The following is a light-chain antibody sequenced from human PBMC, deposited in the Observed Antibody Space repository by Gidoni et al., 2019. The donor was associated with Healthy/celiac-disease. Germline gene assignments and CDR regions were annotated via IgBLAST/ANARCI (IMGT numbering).Light chain of an antibody. CDR3: QQRSNWWT. J-gene: IGKJ1*01. CDR1: QSVSSY. CDR2: DAS. Sequence: EIVLTQSPATLSLSPGERATLSCRASQSVSSYLAWYQQPPGQAPRLLIYDASNRATGIPARFSGSGSGTYFTLTISSLEPEDFAVYYCQQRSNWWTFGQGTKVEIK. V-gene: IGKV3-11*01.